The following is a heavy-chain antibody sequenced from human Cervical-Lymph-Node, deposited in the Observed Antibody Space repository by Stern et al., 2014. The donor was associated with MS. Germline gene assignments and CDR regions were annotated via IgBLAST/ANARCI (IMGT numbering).Heavy chain of an antibody. Sequence: QVQLVESGAEVKKPGSSVKVSCKASGGTFISYAISWVRQAPGQGLEWMGGIIPILGTPNYAQKFQGRVTISADESTTTVYMELSSLRSEDTALYYYTRDRRHVDTIGGYFFDNWGQGTMVTVSS. V-gene: IGHV1-69*01. CDR3: TRDRRHVDTIGGYFFDN. CDR1: GGTFISYA. D-gene: IGHD2-8*01. CDR2: IIPILGTP. J-gene: IGHJ4*02.